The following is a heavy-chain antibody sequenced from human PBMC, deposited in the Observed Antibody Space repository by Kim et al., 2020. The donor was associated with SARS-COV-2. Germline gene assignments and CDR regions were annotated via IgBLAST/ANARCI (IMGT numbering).Heavy chain of an antibody. V-gene: IGHV4-59*01. D-gene: IGHD5-12*01. CDR3: ARKTGYSGYAVGAFDY. Sequence: SIKHRITISIDTSKNQFSLKLSSVTAADTAVYYCARKTGYSGYAVGAFDYWGQGTLVTVSS. J-gene: IGHJ4*02.